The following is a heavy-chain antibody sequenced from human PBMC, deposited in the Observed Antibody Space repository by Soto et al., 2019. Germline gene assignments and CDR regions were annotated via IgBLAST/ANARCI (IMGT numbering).Heavy chain of an antibody. D-gene: IGHD3-10*01. V-gene: IGHV1-69*12. J-gene: IGHJ6*01. CDR2: IIPIDATV. CDR3: ARDLLGFGYTYGDV. Sequence: QVQLVQSGAEVKKPGSSVKVSCKASGGTFSNYALISWVRQAPGQGLEWMGGIIPIDATVNYAQKFQGRITITADESTTTAYMDLGSLRSEDTAVYYCARDLLGFGYTYGDVGGQGTTVTVSS. CDR1: GGTFSNYA.